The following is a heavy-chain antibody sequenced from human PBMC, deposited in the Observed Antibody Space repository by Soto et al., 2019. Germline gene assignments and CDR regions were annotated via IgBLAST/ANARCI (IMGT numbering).Heavy chain of an antibody. CDR3: ATPYYFNH. CDR2: ISDDSSYI. J-gene: IGHJ1*01. CDR1: GFMFSAYT. D-gene: IGHD3-16*01. Sequence: LRLSCAASGFMFSAYTMNWVRQAPGKGLEWLSSISDDSSYIDYADSLRGRFTVSRDNARNSLYLQIDSLGVEDTAVYYCATPYYFNHWGLGTLVTVSS. V-gene: IGHV3-21*06.